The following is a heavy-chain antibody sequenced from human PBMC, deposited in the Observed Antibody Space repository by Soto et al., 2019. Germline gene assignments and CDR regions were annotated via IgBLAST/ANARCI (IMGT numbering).Heavy chain of an antibody. CDR1: SGSISSSNW. J-gene: IGHJ4*02. D-gene: IGHD6-19*01. CDR3: ARARGYSSGWYYFDY. V-gene: IGHV4-4*02. CDR2: IYHSGST. Sequence: QVQLQESGPGLVKPSGTLSLTCAVSSGSISSSNWGSWVRQPPGQGREWIGEIYHSGSTNYNPSLKSRVTISVDKSKNQCSLTLSSVTAADTAVYYCARARGYSSGWYYFDYWGQGTLVTVSS.